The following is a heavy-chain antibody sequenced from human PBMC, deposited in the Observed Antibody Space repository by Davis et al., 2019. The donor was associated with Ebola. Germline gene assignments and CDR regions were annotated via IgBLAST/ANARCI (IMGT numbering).Heavy chain of an antibody. V-gene: IGHV4-59*01. D-gene: IGHD3-3*01. J-gene: IGHJ6*03. CDR1: GESFSDYY. CDR3: ARGADYDFWSGYYTTLYYYYMDV. Sequence: PSETLSLTCAVYGESFSDYYWSWIRQPPGKGLEWIGYIYYSGSTYYNPSLKSRVTISVDTSKNQFSLKLSSVTAADTAVYYCARGADYDFWSGYYTTLYYYYMDVWGKGTTVTVSS. CDR2: IYYSGST.